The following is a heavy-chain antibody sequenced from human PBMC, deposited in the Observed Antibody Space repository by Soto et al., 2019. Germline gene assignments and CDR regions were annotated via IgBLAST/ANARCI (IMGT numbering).Heavy chain of an antibody. CDR1: GGSISSSY. CDR3: ARVGITNPNWFDP. CDR2: IYTSGST. V-gene: IGHV4-4*07. J-gene: IGHJ5*02. Sequence: QVQLQESGPGLVKPSETLSLTCTVSGGSISSSYWSWIRQPAGKGREWIGRIYTSGSTNYNPSLKRRVNMAVDTSKNQFSLKLSSVTAAETAVYYCARVGITNPNWFDPWGQGTLVTVSS. D-gene: IGHD1-20*01.